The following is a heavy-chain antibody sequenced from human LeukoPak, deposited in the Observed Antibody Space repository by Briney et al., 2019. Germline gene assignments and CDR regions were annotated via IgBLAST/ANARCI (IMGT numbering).Heavy chain of an antibody. CDR1: GGSISSYY. V-gene: IGHV4-59*01. D-gene: IGHD2-2*01. CDR3: ATQIGLYLEVPAAVPFDY. Sequence: PSETLSLTCTVSGGSISSYYWSWIRQPPGKGLEWIGYIYYSGSTNYNPSLKSRVTISVDTSKNQFSLKLSSVTAADTAVYYCATQIGLYLEVPAAVPFDYWGQGTLVTVSS. CDR2: IYYSGST. J-gene: IGHJ4*02.